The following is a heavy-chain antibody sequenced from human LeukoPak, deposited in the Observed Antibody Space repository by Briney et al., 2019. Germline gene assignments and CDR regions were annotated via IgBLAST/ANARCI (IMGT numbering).Heavy chain of an antibody. CDR1: GFTFSSYG. CDR2: ISYDGSNK. J-gene: IGHJ4*02. V-gene: IGHV3-30*18. D-gene: IGHD3-22*01. Sequence: GGSLRLSCAASGFTFSSYGMHWVRQAPGKGLEWVAVISYDGSNKYYADSVKGRFTISRDNSKNTLYLQMNSLRAEDTAVYYCAQGGYYYDSSGSPLIDYWGQGTLVTVSS. CDR3: AQGGYYYDSSGSPLIDY.